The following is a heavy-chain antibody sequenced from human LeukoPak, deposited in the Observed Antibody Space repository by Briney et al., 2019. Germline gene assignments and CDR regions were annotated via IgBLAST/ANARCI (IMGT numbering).Heavy chain of an antibody. CDR2: INYSGDT. J-gene: IGHJ4*02. CDR3: VRLQAVTGNFDY. Sequence: PSETLSLTCTVSSGSIGSSSYYWGWIRQPPGQGLEWIETINYSGDTYYNPSLKSRVTISVDSSRNQFSLNLSSVTAADTAVYYCVRLQAVTGNFDYWGQGALVTVSS. V-gene: IGHV4-39*07. D-gene: IGHD1-20*01. CDR1: SGSIGSSSYY.